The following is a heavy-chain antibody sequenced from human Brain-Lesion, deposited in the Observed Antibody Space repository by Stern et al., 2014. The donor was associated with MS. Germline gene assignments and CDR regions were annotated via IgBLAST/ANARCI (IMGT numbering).Heavy chain of an antibody. V-gene: IGHV4-61*02. J-gene: IGHJ4*02. D-gene: IGHD5-18*01. CDR2: IHPSGSA. CDR3: ASGYRIFDY. Sequence: DQLVESGPGLVKPSQTLSLTCNVSGGSISSGSDYWSWLRQPVGKGLQWIGRIHPSGSAYYTPSLKSRVTISTDTSKNQFSLELTSATAADTAIYYCASGYRIFDYWGQRILVTVSS. CDR1: GGSISSGSDY.